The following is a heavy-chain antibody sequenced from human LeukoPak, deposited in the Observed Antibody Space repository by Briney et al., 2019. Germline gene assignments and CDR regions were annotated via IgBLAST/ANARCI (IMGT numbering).Heavy chain of an antibody. Sequence: PGGSLRLSCAASGFTVSSNYMSWVRQAPGKGLEWVSVIYSGGSTYYADSVKGRFAISRDNSKNTLCLQMNSLRAEDTAVYYCAREAYGGYYYDYWGQGTLVTVSS. D-gene: IGHD5-12*01. CDR2: IYSGGST. CDR1: GFTVSSNY. V-gene: IGHV3-53*01. CDR3: AREAYGGYYYDY. J-gene: IGHJ4*02.